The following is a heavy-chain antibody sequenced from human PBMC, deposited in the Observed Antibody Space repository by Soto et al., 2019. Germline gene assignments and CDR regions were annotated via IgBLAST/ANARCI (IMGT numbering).Heavy chain of an antibody. D-gene: IGHD3-9*01. CDR2: ISAYNGNT. CDR1: GYTFTSYG. J-gene: IGHJ4*02. Sequence: ASVKVSCKASGYTFTSYGMSRVRQAPGQGLEWMGWISAYNGNTNYAQKLQGRVTMTTDTSTSTAYMELRSLRSDDTAVYYCARGRGGDILTGFDYWGQGTLVTVSS. V-gene: IGHV1-18*01. CDR3: ARGRGGDILTGFDY.